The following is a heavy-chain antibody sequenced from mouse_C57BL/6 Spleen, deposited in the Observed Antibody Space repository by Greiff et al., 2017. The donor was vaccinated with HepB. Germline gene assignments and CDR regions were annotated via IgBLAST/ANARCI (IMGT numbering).Heavy chain of an antibody. CDR3: ARGKTAQAPYAMDY. D-gene: IGHD3-2*02. J-gene: IGHJ4*01. CDR1: GYTFTSYW. Sequence: QVQLQQSGAELVMPGASVKLSCKASGYTFTSYWMHWVKQRPGQGLEWIGEIDPSDSYTNYNQKFKGKSTLTVDKSSSTAYMQLSSLTSEDSAVYYCARGKTAQAPYAMDYWGQGTSVTVSS. CDR2: IDPSDSYT. V-gene: IGHV1-69*01.